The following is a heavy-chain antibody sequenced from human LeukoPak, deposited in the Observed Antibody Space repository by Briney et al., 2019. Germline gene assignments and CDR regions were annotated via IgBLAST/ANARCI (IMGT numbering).Heavy chain of an antibody. Sequence: GGSLRLSCAASGFTFSSYSMNWVRQAPGKGLEWVSSISSNSYIKYADSVKGRFTISRDNAENSLYLQMSSLRAEDTAVYYCARDSLTVTAGYYGMDVWGQGTTVTVSS. J-gene: IGHJ6*02. CDR1: GFTFSSYS. CDR3: ARDSLTVTAGYYGMDV. CDR2: ISSNSYI. D-gene: IGHD2-21*02. V-gene: IGHV3-21*01.